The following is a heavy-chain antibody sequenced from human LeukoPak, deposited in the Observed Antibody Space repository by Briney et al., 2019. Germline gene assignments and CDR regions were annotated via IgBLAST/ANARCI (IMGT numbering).Heavy chain of an antibody. J-gene: IGHJ4*02. CDR1: GFTFSSYA. CDR3: AKDSGKRTIPREIFDY. CDR2: ISGSGGST. D-gene: IGHD3-3*01. V-gene: IGHV3-23*01. Sequence: GGSLRLSCAASGFTFSSYAMSWVRQAPGKGLEWVSAISGSGGSTYYADSVKGRFTISRDNSKNTLYLHMNSLRAEDTAVYYCAKDSGKRTIPREIFDYWGQGTLVTVSS.